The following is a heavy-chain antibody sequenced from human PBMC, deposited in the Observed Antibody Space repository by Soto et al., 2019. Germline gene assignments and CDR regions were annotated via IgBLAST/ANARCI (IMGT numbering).Heavy chain of an antibody. Sequence: SETLSLTCTVSGGSISSYYWSWIRQPPGKGLEWIGYIYYSGSTNYNPSLKSRVTISVDTSKNQFSLKLSSVTAADTAVYYCARDLDPIVGATHAFDIWGQGTMVT. V-gene: IGHV4-59*01. CDR2: IYYSGST. CDR3: ARDLDPIVGATHAFDI. CDR1: GGSISSYY. D-gene: IGHD1-26*01. J-gene: IGHJ3*02.